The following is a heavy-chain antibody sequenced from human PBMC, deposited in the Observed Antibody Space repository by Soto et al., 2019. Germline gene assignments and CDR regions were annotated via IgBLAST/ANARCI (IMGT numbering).Heavy chain of an antibody. CDR1: GGSISSYY. V-gene: IGHV4-59*01. D-gene: IGHD1-7*01. Sequence: SETLSLTCTVSGGSISSYYWIWIRQPPGKGLEWIGYIYYSGSTNYNPSLKSRVTISVDTSKNQFSLKLSSVTAADTAVYYCARMGTTAFDYWGQGTLVTVSS. CDR3: ARMGTTAFDY. CDR2: IYYSGST. J-gene: IGHJ4*02.